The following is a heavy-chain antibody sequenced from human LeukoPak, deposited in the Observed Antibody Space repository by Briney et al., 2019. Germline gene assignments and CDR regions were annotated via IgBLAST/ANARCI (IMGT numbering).Heavy chain of an antibody. CDR1: GYTFTGYY. CDR2: INPNSGGT. V-gene: IGHV1-2*02. J-gene: IGHJ6*03. CDR3: ARAGLTVDQLPAIYMDV. D-gene: IGHD2-2*01. Sequence: GASVKVSCKASGYTFTGYYMHWVRQAPGQGLEWMGWINPNSGGTNYAQKFQGRVTMTRDTSISTAYMELSRLRSDDTAVYYCARAGLTVDQLPAIYMDVWGKGTTVTISS.